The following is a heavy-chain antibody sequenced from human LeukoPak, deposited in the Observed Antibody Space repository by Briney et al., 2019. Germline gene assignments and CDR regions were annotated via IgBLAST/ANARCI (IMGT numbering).Heavy chain of an antibody. V-gene: IGHV3-33*01. D-gene: IGHD2-15*01. CDR1: GFTFSSSG. CDR2: ILYNGSNK. Sequence: TGGSLRLSCAASGFTFSSSGMHWVRQAPGKGLERVAVILYNGSNKYYADSVKGRFTISRDNSKNTLYLQMNSLRVEDTAVYYCARAGGYCGGGSCYRGYSWFDPWGQGTLVTVSS. J-gene: IGHJ5*02. CDR3: ARAGGYCGGGSCYRGYSWFDP.